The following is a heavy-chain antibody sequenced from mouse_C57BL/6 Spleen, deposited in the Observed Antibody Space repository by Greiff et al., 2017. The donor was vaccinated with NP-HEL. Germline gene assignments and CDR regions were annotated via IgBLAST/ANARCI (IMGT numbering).Heavy chain of an antibody. CDR1: GYAFSSYW. Sequence: VQLQQSGAELVKPGASVKISCKASGYAFSSYWMNWVKQRPGKGLEWIGQIYPGDGDTNYNGKFKGKATLTADKSSSTAYMQLSSLTSEDSAVDFCARSGGYYDYDGAYWGQGTLVTVSA. D-gene: IGHD2-4*01. J-gene: IGHJ3*01. V-gene: IGHV1-80*01. CDR3: ARSGGYYDYDGAY. CDR2: IYPGDGDT.